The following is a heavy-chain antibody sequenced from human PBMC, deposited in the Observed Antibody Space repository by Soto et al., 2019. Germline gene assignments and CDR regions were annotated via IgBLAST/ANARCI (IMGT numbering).Heavy chain of an antibody. V-gene: IGHV4-34*01. CDR1: GGSFSGYY. D-gene: IGHD3-10*01. CDR2: INHSGST. Sequence: SETLSLTCAVYGGSFSGYYWSWIRQPPGKGLEWIGEINHSGSTNYNPSLKSRVTISVDTSKNQFSLKLSSVTAADTAVYYCARGGKGRGVAPRYMDVWGKGTTVTVSS. J-gene: IGHJ6*03. CDR3: ARGGKGRGVAPRYMDV.